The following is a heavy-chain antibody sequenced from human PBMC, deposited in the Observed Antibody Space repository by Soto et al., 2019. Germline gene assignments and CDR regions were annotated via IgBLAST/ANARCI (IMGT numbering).Heavy chain of an antibody. J-gene: IGHJ2*01. D-gene: IGHD2-2*01. CDR1: GFTFINYA. CDR3: ARKILGSTSRPNYWYFDL. CDR2: ISGGGDAT. Sequence: EVQLLESGGGLVQPGGSLRLSCAGSGFTFINYAMNWVRQAPGKGLEWVSSISGGGDATFFADSVRGRFTIPRDNSKNTVTLQMNSLGVDDTAVYYCARKILGSTSRPNYWYFDLWGRGTLVTVSS. V-gene: IGHV3-23*01.